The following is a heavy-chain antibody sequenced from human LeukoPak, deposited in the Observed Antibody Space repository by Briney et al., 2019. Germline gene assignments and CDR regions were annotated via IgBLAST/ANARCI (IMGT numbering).Heavy chain of an antibody. CDR1: GFTFSSYA. D-gene: IGHD3-22*01. Sequence: GGSLRLSCAASGFTFSSYAMSWVRQAPGKGLEWVSAISGSGGSTYYAASVKGRFTISRDNSKNALYLQMNSLRAEDTAVYYCAKDSTLKYYYDSSVADYWGQGTLVTVSS. CDR2: ISGSGGST. J-gene: IGHJ4*02. CDR3: AKDSTLKYYYDSSVADY. V-gene: IGHV3-23*01.